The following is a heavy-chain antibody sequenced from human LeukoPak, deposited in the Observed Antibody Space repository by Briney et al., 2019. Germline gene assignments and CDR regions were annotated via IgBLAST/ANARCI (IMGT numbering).Heavy chain of an antibody. J-gene: IGHJ4*02. CDR1: GYTFTSNG. CDR3: ARDLGYTAPGISTTACIDY. Sequence: GASVKVSCKASGYTFTSNGISWVRQAPGQGLEWMGWISAYNGNTNYAQKLQGRVTMTTDTSTSTAYMELRSLRSDDTAMYYCARDLGYTAPGISTTACIDYWGQGTLVTVSS. V-gene: IGHV1-18*01. D-gene: IGHD6-13*01. CDR2: ISAYNGNT.